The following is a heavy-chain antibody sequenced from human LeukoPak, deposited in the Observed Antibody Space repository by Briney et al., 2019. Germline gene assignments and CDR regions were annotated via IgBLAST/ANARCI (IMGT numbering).Heavy chain of an antibody. CDR3: AKRAGYSSSWYEAFDY. D-gene: IGHD6-13*01. CDR1: GFTFSSYV. J-gene: IGHJ4*02. Sequence: PGGSLRLSCAASGFTFSSYVMGWVRQAPGKGLEWVSAIRGSDASTYYADSVRGRFTIYSDNSKNTLYLQMNSLRAEDTAVYYCAKRAGYSSSWYEAFDYWGQGTLVTVSS. V-gene: IGHV3-23*01. CDR2: IRGSDAST.